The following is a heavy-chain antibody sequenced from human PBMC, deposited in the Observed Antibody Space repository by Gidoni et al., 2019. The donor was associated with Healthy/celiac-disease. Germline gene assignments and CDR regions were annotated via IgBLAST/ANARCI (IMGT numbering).Heavy chain of an antibody. CDR3: ARRIAVAGTGFDS. CDR1: VGSFSGYY. J-gene: IGHJ4*02. V-gene: IGHV4-34*01. CDR2: VNHSGST. D-gene: IGHD6-19*01. Sequence: QVQLQQWGAGLLKPSDTLSLTCAVYVGSFSGYYWSWIRQPPGKGLEWIVEVNHSGSTNYNPALQRRVTISVQPAKNQFSLKVSVVTAADTAVYYCARRIAVAGTGFDSWGQGTLVTVSS.